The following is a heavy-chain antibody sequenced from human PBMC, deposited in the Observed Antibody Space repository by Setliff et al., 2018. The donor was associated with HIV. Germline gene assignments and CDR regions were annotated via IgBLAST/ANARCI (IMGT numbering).Heavy chain of an antibody. J-gene: IGHJ4*02. CDR2: FYYSGRT. V-gene: IGHV4-39*02. CDR3: ARVRRDGNSFDD. D-gene: IGHD4-4*01. Sequence: SETLSLTCTVSGGSVGSGSYYWSWIRQPPGKGLEWIGSFYYSGRTYYSPSLKSRVTISLDTSNNHFSLKLSSVTAADTAVYFCARVRRDGNSFDDWGQGTLVTVSS. CDR1: GGSVGSGSYY.